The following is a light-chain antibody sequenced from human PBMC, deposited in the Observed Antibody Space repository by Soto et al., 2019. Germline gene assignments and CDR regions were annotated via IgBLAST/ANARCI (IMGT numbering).Light chain of an antibody. CDR1: SSDVGNYNR. Sequence: QSVLTQPPSVSGSPGQSVAISCTGTSSDVGNYNRVSWYQQPPGTAPKLMIYDVSNRPSGVPDRFSGSKSGNTASLTISGLQADDEADYYCSSYTSSSTYVFGTGIKLTVL. J-gene: IGLJ1*01. V-gene: IGLV2-18*02. CDR2: DVS. CDR3: SSYTSSSTYV.